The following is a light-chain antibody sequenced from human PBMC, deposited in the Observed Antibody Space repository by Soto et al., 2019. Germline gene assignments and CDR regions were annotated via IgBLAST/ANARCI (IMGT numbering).Light chain of an antibody. Sequence: EIVLTQSPGTLSLSPGEGATLSCRASQSVSSSFLAWYQQKPGQAPRLLIYVASCRATGIPDRFSGSGSGTDFSLTISRLEPEDFAVYYCQQYGSSPYTFGQWTKLEIK. J-gene: IGKJ2*01. CDR3: QQYGSSPYT. CDR2: VAS. CDR1: QSVSSSF. V-gene: IGKV3-20*01.